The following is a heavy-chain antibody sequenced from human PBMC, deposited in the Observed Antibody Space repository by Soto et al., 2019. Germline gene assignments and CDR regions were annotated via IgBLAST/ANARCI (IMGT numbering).Heavy chain of an antibody. CDR2: ISAYNGNT. J-gene: IGHJ6*02. CDR1: GYTFTSYG. Sequence: QVQLVQSGAEVKKPGASVKVSCKASGYTFTSYGISWVRQAPGQGLERMGWISAYNGNTNNAQKLQGRVTMPTDTSTSTAYMELRSLRSDDTAVYYCARDPGYSYGYWDYYGMDVWGQGTTVTVSS. V-gene: IGHV1-18*01. D-gene: IGHD5-18*01. CDR3: ARDPGYSYGYWDYYGMDV.